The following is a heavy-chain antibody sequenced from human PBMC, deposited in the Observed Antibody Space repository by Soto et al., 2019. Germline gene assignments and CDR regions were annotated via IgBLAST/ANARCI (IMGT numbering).Heavy chain of an antibody. V-gene: IGHV3-21*01. CDR1: GFTFSSYS. CDR3: ARSVLGYCSGGSCYSVDY. CDR2: ISSSSSYI. D-gene: IGHD2-15*01. J-gene: IGHJ4*02. Sequence: GGSLRLSCAASGFTFSSYSMNWVRQAPGKGLEWVSSISSSSSYIYYADSVKGRFTISRDNAKNSLYLQMNSLRAEDTAVYYCARSVLGYCSGGSCYSVDYWGQGTLVTVSS.